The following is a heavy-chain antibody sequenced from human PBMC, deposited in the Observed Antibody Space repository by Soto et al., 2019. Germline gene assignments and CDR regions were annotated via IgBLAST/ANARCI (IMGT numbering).Heavy chain of an antibody. Sequence: QSPLQESGTTLVKPTQTLTLTCTFSWFSLSTSGVGVGWIRQPPGKALEWLALIYWDDDKRYSPSLRSRLTISKDTSKNQVVLTMTNMDPVDTATYYCIQSRCGGDCLQSDASHYYYGMDVWGQGTTVTVS. J-gene: IGHJ6*02. CDR2: IYWDDDK. CDR1: WFSLSTSGVG. D-gene: IGHD2-21*02. CDR3: IQSRCGGDCLQSDASHYYYGMDV. V-gene: IGHV2-5*02.